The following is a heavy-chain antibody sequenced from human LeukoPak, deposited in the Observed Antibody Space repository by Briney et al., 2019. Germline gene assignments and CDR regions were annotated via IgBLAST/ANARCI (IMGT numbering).Heavy chain of an antibody. J-gene: IGHJ4*02. CDR1: GFTFSSYG. D-gene: IGHD3-9*01. CDR3: ARDLHGEGDILTGMGYDY. V-gene: IGHV3-33*01. CDR2: IWYDGSNK. Sequence: GGSLRLSCAASGFTFSSYGMHWVRQAPGKGLEWVAVIWYDGSNKYYADSVKGRFTISRDNSKNTLYLQMNSLRAEDTAVYYCARDLHGEGDILTGMGYDYWGQGTLVTVSS.